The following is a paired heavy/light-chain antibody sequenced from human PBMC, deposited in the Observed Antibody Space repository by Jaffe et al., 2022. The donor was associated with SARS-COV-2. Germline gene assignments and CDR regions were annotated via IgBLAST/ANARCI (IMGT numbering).Light chain of an antibody. Sequence: DIQLTQSPSFLSASVGDRVTITCRASQGISSYLVWYQQKPGKAPKLLIYGASTLQSGVPSRFSGSGSGTEFTLTISSLQPEDFATYYCQQLNSYPITFGQGTRLEIK. CDR2: GAS. CDR1: QGISSY. V-gene: IGKV1-9*01. J-gene: IGKJ5*01. CDR3: QQLNSYPIT.
Heavy chain of an antibody. CDR2: INDNGENT. CDR3: ATYYWTSGSSRFFDY. CDR1: GFTFRNYP. D-gene: IGHD3-10*01. Sequence: EVQLLESGGGLVQPGGSLRLSCAASGFTFRNYPMSWVRQAPGKGLEWVSVINDNGENTYYADSAKGRFTVSRDNSKNTLFLQMNSLRAEDTAVYYCATYYWTSGSSRFFDYWGQGTLVTVSS. J-gene: IGHJ4*02. V-gene: IGHV3-23*01.